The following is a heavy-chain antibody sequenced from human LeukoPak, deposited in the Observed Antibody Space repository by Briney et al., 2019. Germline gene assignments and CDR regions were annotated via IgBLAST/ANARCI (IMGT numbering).Heavy chain of an antibody. J-gene: IGHJ4*02. D-gene: IGHD2-2*01. CDR2: INPHSGGT. Sequence: ASVKVSCKASGYTFTGYYIHWVRQAPGQRLEWMGWINPHSGGTNYAQKFQGGVTMTRDTSITTAYMELSSLRSDDTAVYYCARDVGEYCSSTNCYASHYWGQGTLVTVSS. CDR1: GYTFTGYY. V-gene: IGHV1-2*02. CDR3: ARDVGEYCSSTNCYASHY.